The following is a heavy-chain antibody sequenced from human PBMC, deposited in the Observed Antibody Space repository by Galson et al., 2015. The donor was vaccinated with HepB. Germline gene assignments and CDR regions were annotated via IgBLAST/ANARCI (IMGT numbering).Heavy chain of an antibody. CDR2: IWYDGNNK. V-gene: IGHV3-33*08. CDR1: GFTFSAYG. J-gene: IGHJ3*02. CDR3: ARGRGVTDAFDI. D-gene: IGHD3-10*01. Sequence: SLRLSCAASGFTFSAYGMHWVRQAPGKGLEWVAVIWYDGNNKYYADSVKGRFTISRDNSMDTLYLQVNSLRAEDTAVHYCARGRGVTDAFDIWGQGTLVTVSS.